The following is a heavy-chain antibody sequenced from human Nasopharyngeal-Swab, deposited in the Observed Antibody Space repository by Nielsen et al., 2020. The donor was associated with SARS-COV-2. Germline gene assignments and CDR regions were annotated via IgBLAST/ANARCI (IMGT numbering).Heavy chain of an antibody. J-gene: IGHJ4*02. CDR1: GYTSTSYA. CDR3: ASYSSSPAVDY. Sequence: ASVKVSCKASGYTSTSYAMNWVRQAPGQGLEWMGWINTNTGNPTYAQGFTGRFVFSLDTSVSTAYLQISSLKAEDTAVYYCASYSSSPAVDYWGQGTLVTVSS. CDR2: INTNTGNP. D-gene: IGHD6-6*01. V-gene: IGHV7-4-1*02.